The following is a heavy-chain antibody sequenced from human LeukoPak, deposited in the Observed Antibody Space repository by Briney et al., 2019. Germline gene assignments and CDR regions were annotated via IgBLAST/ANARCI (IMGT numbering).Heavy chain of an antibody. CDR1: GGTFSSYA. V-gene: IGHV1-18*01. J-gene: IGHJ4*02. D-gene: IGHD3-3*01. CDR3: AREGAYYDFWSGYYDTDFDY. CDR2: ISAYNGNT. Sequence: ASVKVSCKASGGTFSSYAISWVRQAPGQGLEWMGWISAYNGNTNYAQKLQGRVTMTTDTSTSTAYMELRSLRSDDTAVYYCAREGAYYDFWSGYYDTDFDYWGQGTLVTVSS.